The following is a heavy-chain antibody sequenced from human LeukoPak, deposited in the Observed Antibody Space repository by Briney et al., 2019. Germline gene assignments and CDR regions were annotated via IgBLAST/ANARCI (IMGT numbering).Heavy chain of an antibody. Sequence: SETLSLTCTVSGGSISSYYWSWIRQPAGKGLEWIGRMYTSGSTNYNPSLKSRVTISVDTSKNQFSLKLSSVTAADTAVYYCARVSGDCTNGVCYNPFDYWGQGTLVTVSS. D-gene: IGHD2-8*01. CDR3: ARVSGDCTNGVCYNPFDY. V-gene: IGHV4-4*07. CDR2: MYTSGST. J-gene: IGHJ4*02. CDR1: GGSISSYY.